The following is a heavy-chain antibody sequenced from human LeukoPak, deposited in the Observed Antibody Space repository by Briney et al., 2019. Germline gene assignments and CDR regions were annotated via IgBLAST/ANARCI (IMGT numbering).Heavy chain of an antibody. J-gene: IGHJ4*02. CDR2: INSDGSST. Sequence: GGSLRLSCAAPGFTFSSYWMHWVRQAPGKGLVWVSRINSDGSSTNYADSVKGRFTISRDNSKSTLYLQMSSLRAEDTAVYYCAKAGWSWYFDYWGQGTLLTVSS. CDR1: GFTFSSYW. CDR3: AKAGWSWYFDY. V-gene: IGHV3-74*01. D-gene: IGHD1-26*01.